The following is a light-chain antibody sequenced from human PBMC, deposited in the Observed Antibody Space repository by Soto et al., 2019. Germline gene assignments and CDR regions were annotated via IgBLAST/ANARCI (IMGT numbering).Light chain of an antibody. J-gene: IGKJ1*01. CDR2: DAS. V-gene: IGKV3-15*01. CDR3: QQYNNWPPWT. CDR1: QSVSNN. Sequence: ILMTQSPATLSVSPGERATLSCRASQSVSNNLAWYQQKPGQAPRLLIYDASTRATGIPARYSGSGSGTEFTLTSSGLQSEDFAVYYCQQYNNWPPWTFGQRTKVEIK.